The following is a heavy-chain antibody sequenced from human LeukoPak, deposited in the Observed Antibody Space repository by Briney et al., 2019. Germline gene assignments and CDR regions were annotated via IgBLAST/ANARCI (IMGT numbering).Heavy chain of an antibody. CDR3: ARDDGCSGGSCFAFQH. J-gene: IGHJ1*01. CDR1: GFTFSSYE. Sequence: GGXLRLSCAASGFTFSSYEMNWVRQAPGKGLEWVSYISNSGSAIYYADSVKGRFTMSRDNAKNSLYLQMNGLRVEDTAVYYCARDDGCSGGSCFAFQHWGQGTLVTVSS. CDR2: ISNSGSAI. V-gene: IGHV3-48*03. D-gene: IGHD2-15*01.